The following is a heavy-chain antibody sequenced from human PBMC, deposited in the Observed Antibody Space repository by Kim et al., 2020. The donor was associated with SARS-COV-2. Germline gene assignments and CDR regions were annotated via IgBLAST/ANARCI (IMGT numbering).Heavy chain of an antibody. CDR3: ARDPITVTYFDI. CDR1: GFTFGDYY. CDR2: ISASGSSI. J-gene: IGHJ2*01. Sequence: GGSLRLSCAASGFTFGDYYMSWIRQAPGKGLEWLSYISASGSSIYYVDSVKGRFTISRDNAKNSLYLQMTNLRAEDTAVYFCARDPITVTYFDIWGRGTLVTVSA. V-gene: IGHV3-11*01. D-gene: IGHD5-12*01.